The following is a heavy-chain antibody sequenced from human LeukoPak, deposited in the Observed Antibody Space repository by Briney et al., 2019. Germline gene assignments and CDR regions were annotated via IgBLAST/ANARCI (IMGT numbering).Heavy chain of an antibody. CDR1: GFTFSDYC. D-gene: IGHD5-18*01. J-gene: IGHJ4*02. Sequence: GGSLRLSCAASGFTFSDYCMSWIRQAPGKGLEWVSYISSSSSYTNYADSVKGRFTISRDNAKNSLYLQMNSLRAEDTAVYYCARGAYTAMALRYDYWGQGTLVTVSS. CDR3: ARGAYTAMALRYDY. CDR2: ISSSSSYT. V-gene: IGHV3-11*06.